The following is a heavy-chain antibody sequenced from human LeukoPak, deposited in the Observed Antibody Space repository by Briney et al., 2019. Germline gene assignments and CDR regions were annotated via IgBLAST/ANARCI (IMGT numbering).Heavy chain of an antibody. J-gene: IGHJ4*02. Sequence: SVKLSCKASGGTFTSYAISWVRQAPGQGLEWMGRIIPIFGTANYAQKFQGRVTITADKSTSTAYMELSSLRSEDTAVYYCARGGPYSNYPSGDYWGRGTLVTVSS. D-gene: IGHD4-11*01. V-gene: IGHV1-69*06. CDR1: GGTFTSYA. CDR3: ARGGPYSNYPSGDY. CDR2: IIPIFGTA.